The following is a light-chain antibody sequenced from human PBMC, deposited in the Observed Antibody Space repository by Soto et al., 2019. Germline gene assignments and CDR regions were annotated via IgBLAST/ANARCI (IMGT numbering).Light chain of an antibody. J-gene: IGKJ1*01. CDR3: QQYGSSPRT. Sequence: EIVLTQSPGTLSLSAGERATLSCRASQSVCSRYIAWYQQKPGQAPRLLIYGASSRATDIPDRFSGSGSGTDFTLTISRLEPEDFALYYCQQYGSSPRTFGQGTKVEV. V-gene: IGKV3-20*01. CDR1: QSVCSRY. CDR2: GAS.